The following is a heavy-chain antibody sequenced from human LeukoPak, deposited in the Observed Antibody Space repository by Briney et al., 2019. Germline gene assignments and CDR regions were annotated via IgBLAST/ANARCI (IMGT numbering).Heavy chain of an antibody. D-gene: IGHD3-9*01. V-gene: IGHV3-20*04. CDR1: GFTFDDYG. Sequence: TGGSLRLSCAASGFTFDDYGMSWVRQAPGKWLEWVSGINWNGDNTNYADSLKGRFTISRDNAKNSLYLQMNSLRAEDTALYYCARGSTHYDVLTGYHYYFDYWGQGTLVTVSS. CDR2: INWNGDNT. J-gene: IGHJ4*02. CDR3: ARGSTHYDVLTGYHYYFDY.